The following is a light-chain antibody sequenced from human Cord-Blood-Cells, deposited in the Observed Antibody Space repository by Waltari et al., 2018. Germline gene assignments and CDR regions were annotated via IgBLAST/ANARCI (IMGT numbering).Light chain of an antibody. V-gene: IGLV2-14*01. Sequence: QSALTQPASVSGSPGQSITISCTGTSSDVGGYNYVSWYQQHPGKAPKLMIYDVSTRPSGVSNRFSDSKSGNTASLTISGLQAEDEADYYCSSYTSSSTFEVFGGGTKLTVL. CDR1: SSDVGGYNY. CDR2: DVS. J-gene: IGLJ3*02. CDR3: SSYTSSSTFEV.